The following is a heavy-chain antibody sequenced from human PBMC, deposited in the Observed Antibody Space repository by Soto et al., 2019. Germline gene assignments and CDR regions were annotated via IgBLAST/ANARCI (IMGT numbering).Heavy chain of an antibody. J-gene: IGHJ4*02. D-gene: IGHD6-19*01. CDR3: AKRGAGHYFDY. CDR2: ISGSGGST. Sequence: EVQLLESGGGLVQPGGSLRLSCAASGITFSSYAMSWVRQAPGKGLEWVSVISGSGGSTYYADSVKGRFTISRDNSKNTLYLHMNSLRAEDTAVYYCAKRGAGHYFDYWGQGTLVTVSS. V-gene: IGHV3-23*01. CDR1: GITFSSYA.